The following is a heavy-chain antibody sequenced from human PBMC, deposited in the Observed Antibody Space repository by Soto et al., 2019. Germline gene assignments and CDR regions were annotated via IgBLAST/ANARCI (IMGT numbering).Heavy chain of an antibody. CDR2: IYYSGST. Sequence: SETLSLTCTVSGGSISSSSYYWGWIRQPPGKGLEWIGSIYYSGSTYYNPSLKSRVTISVDTSKNQFSLKLSSVTAADTAVYYCAITYRGSPGAFDSWCQAPMVT. CDR3: AITYRGSPGAFDS. J-gene: IGHJ3*02. V-gene: IGHV4-39*01. CDR1: GGSISSSSYY. D-gene: IGHD1-26*01.